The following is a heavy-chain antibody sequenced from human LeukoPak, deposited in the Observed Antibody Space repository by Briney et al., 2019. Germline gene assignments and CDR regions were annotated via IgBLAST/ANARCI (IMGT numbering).Heavy chain of an antibody. CDR2: ISGSDDRT. Sequence: GGSLRLSCAASGLTFSSYVMNWLRQAPGEGLEWVSTISGSDDRTFYADSVKGRFTISRDNSKNTVYLQMNSLRAGDTAVYYCAKVQRSDFDMNFDSWGQGTLVTVSS. J-gene: IGHJ4*02. D-gene: IGHD5-12*01. CDR3: AKVQRSDFDMNFDS. CDR1: GLTFSSYV. V-gene: IGHV3-23*01.